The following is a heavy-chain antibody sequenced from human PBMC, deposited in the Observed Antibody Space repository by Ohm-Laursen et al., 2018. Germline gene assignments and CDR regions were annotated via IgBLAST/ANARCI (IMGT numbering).Heavy chain of an antibody. D-gene: IGHD3-22*01. V-gene: IGHV4-34*01. J-gene: IGHJ3*02. CDR2: INHSGST. CDR1: SGSISSYY. CDR3: AGDSSGYYLNAFDI. Sequence: SDTLSLTCTVSSGSISSYYWSWIRQPPGKGLEWIGEINHSGSTNYNPSLKSRVTISVDTSKNQFSLKLSSVTAADTAVYYCAGDSSGYYLNAFDIWGQGTMVTVSS.